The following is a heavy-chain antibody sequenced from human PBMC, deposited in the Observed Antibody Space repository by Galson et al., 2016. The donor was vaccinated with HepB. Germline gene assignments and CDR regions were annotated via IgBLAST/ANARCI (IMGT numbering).Heavy chain of an antibody. Sequence: SETLSLTYTVSGGSVTSYYWSWIRQPPGKGLEWIGYIYYSGTTHYNPSLKNRVSISVDTSKDQFSLKLRSVTAADTAVYYCARDVSYDFWSGYYSRFDTWGQGTLVTVSS. V-gene: IGHV4-59*02. CDR1: GGSVTSYY. D-gene: IGHD3-3*01. CDR2: IYYSGTT. CDR3: ARDVSYDFWSGYYSRFDT. J-gene: IGHJ5*02.